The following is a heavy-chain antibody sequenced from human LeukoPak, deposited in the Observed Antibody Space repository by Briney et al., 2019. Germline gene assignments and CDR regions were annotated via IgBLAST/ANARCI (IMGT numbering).Heavy chain of an antibody. CDR3: AIIEVAATDEVDY. J-gene: IGHJ4*02. CDR2: ISYDGSNK. D-gene: IGHD6-19*01. Sequence: PGGSLRLSCAASGFTFSSYAMHWVRQAPGKGLEWVAVISYDGSNKYYADSVKGRFTISRDNSKNTLYLQMNSLRAEDTAVYYCAIIEVAATDEVDYWGQGTLVTVSS. V-gene: IGHV3-30-3*01. CDR1: GFTFSSYA.